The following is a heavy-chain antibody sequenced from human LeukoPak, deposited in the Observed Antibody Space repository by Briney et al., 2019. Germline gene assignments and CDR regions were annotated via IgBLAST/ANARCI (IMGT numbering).Heavy chain of an antibody. Sequence: PSQTLSLTCTVSGGSISSGSYYWSWIRQPAGKGLEWIGRIYTSGSTNYNPSLKSRVTISVDTSKNQFSLKLSSVTAADTAVYYCARVDGSTNQIDYWGQGTLVTVSS. CDR3: ARVDGSTNQIDY. J-gene: IGHJ4*02. CDR1: GGSISSGSYY. D-gene: IGHD2-2*01. CDR2: IYTSGST. V-gene: IGHV4-61*02.